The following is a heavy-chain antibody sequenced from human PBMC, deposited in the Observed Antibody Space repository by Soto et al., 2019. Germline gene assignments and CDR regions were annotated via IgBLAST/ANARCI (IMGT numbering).Heavy chain of an antibody. D-gene: IGHD4-17*01. Sequence: QVQLVQSGAEVKKPGASVKVSCKASGYTFTSYDINWVRQATGQGLEWMGWMNPNSGNTGYAQKFEGIVTMTRNTAISTAYMELSSLRADDTAVSYCARGDYGDDFYYYYYYGMDVWGQGTTVTVCS. CDR2: MNPNSGNT. CDR3: ARGDYGDDFYYYYYYGMDV. CDR1: GYTFTSYD. J-gene: IGHJ6*02. V-gene: IGHV1-8*01.